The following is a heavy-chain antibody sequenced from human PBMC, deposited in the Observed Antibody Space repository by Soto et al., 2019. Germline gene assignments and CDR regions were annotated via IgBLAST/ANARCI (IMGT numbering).Heavy chain of an antibody. V-gene: IGHV4-39*07. D-gene: IGHD5-12*01. J-gene: IGHJ4*02. CDR1: GGSISSSSYY. CDR3: AREGNLGRWLQPLDF. CDR2: IYYSGSA. Sequence: SETLSLTCTVSGGSISSSSYYWGWIRQPPGKGLEWIGSIYYSGSAYYNPSLRSRLTISLDTSKNQSSLRLSSVTAADTAKYFCAREGNLGRWLQPLDFWGQGTLVTVSS.